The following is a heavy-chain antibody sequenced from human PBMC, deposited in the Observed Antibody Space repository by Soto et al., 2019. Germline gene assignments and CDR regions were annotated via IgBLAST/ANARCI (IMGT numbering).Heavy chain of an antibody. CDR3: AKDSWYFDL. D-gene: IGHD6-13*01. J-gene: IGHJ4*02. V-gene: IGHV3-74*01. CDR2: IDTSGHST. Sequence: GGSTELGCEASGVGVYNLGVHGVRHVTGKGLVWVARIDTSGHSTNYAESVKGRFTISRDNAKNTVSLQMNSLRVEDTGVYYCAKDSWYFDLWSQGSQVPVSS. CDR1: GVGVYNLG.